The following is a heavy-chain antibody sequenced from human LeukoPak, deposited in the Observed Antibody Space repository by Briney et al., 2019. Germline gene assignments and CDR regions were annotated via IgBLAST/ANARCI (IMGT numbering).Heavy chain of an antibody. CDR1: GGSFSGYY. Sequence: SETLSLTCAVYGGSFSGYYWSWIRQPPGKGLEWIGEINHGGRVHYDSSLKSRVAISVDTSKNQFSLRLDSVTAADTAVYYCAKAVEWLLIAWGQGTLVTVSS. CDR2: INHGGRV. CDR3: AKAVEWLLIA. D-gene: IGHD3-3*01. J-gene: IGHJ5*02. V-gene: IGHV4-34*01.